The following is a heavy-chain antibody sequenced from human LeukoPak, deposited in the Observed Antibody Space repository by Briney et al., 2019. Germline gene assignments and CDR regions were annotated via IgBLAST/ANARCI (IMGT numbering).Heavy chain of an antibody. D-gene: IGHD5-18*01. Sequence: ASVKVSCKASGGIFSSYAISWVRQAPGQGLEWMGGIIPIFGTANYAQKFQGRVTITADESTSTAYMELSSLRSEDTAVYYCARDLGDTAMAKHDAFDIWGQGTMVTVSS. CDR1: GGIFSSYA. CDR2: IIPIFGTA. V-gene: IGHV1-69*13. CDR3: ARDLGDTAMAKHDAFDI. J-gene: IGHJ3*02.